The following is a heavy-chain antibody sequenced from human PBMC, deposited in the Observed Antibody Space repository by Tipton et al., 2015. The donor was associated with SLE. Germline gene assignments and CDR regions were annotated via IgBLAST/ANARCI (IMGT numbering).Heavy chain of an antibody. V-gene: IGHV4-4*02. CDR1: GGSISSSNW. CDR3: ARVLVSPGAFDI. Sequence: SLRLSCAVSGGSISSSNWWSWVRQPPGKGLEWIGEIYHSGSTNYNPSLKSRVTISVDKSKNQFPLKLSSVTAADTAVYYCARVLVSPGAFDIWGQGTMVTVSS. D-gene: IGHD6-6*01. J-gene: IGHJ3*02. CDR2: IYHSGST.